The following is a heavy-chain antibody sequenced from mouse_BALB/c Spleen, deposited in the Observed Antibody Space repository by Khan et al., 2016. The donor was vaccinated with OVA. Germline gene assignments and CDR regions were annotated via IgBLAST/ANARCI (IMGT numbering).Heavy chain of an antibody. D-gene: IGHD2-10*01. J-gene: IGHJ4*01. V-gene: IGHV9-3-1*01. CDR2: INTYTGEP. Sequence: QIQLVQSGPELKKPGETVKISCKASGYTFTNYGMNWVKQPPGKALKWMGWINTYTGEPTYADDFKGRFAFSLETSASTAYLPINNLKNEDTAIYVCARPPYFAYTLDHWGQGTSVTVSS. CDR1: GYTFTNYG. CDR3: ARPPYFAYTLDH.